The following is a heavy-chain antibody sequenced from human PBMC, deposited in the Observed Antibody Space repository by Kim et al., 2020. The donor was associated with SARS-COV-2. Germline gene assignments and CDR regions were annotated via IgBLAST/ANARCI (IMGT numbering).Heavy chain of an antibody. CDR2: FDPEDGET. Sequence: ASVKVSCKVSGYTLTELSMHWVRQAPGKGLEWMGGFDPEDGETIYAQKFQGRVTMTEDTSTDTAYMELSSLRSEDTAVYYCAIQSSSWYFGGFIYWGQGTLVTVSS. J-gene: IGHJ4*02. V-gene: IGHV1-24*01. D-gene: IGHD6-13*01. CDR1: GYTLTELS. CDR3: AIQSSSWYFGGFIY.